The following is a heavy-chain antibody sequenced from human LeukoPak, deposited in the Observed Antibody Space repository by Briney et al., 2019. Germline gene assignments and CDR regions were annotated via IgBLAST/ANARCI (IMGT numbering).Heavy chain of an antibody. Sequence: GGSLRLSCAASGFTFSSYAMSWVRQAPGKGLEWVSAISGSGGSTYYAGSVKGRFTISRDNSKNTLYLQMNSLRAEDTAVYYCAKHGKRFLNGMGVWGQGTTVTVSS. J-gene: IGHJ6*02. V-gene: IGHV3-23*01. CDR2: ISGSGGST. CDR3: AKHGKRFLNGMGV. CDR1: GFTFSSYA. D-gene: IGHD3-3*01.